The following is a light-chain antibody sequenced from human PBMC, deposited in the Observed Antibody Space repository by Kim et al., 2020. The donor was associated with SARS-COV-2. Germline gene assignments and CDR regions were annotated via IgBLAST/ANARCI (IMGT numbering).Light chain of an antibody. CDR1: QFISHY. V-gene: IGKV1-27*01. Sequence: GDRVTITCRTSQFISHYLXWYQQKPGKVPQLLIYDASTLQPGVPSRFSGTASGTEFTLTINSLQPEDVATYYCQKYDGAPWTFG. CDR3: QKYDGAPWT. CDR2: DAS. J-gene: IGKJ1*01.